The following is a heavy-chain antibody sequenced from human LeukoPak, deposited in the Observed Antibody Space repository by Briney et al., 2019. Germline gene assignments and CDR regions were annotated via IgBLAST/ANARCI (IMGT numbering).Heavy chain of an antibody. CDR2: IYYSGST. D-gene: IGHD3-10*01. Sequence: KPSETLSLTCTVSGGSISSYYWSWIRQPPGKGLEWIGYIYYSGSTNYNPSLKSRVTILVDTSKNQFSLRLSSVTAADTAVYYCARGGGGSWIDLWGQGTLVTVSS. V-gene: IGHV4-59*01. CDR3: ARGGGGSWIDL. J-gene: IGHJ5*02. CDR1: GGSISSYY.